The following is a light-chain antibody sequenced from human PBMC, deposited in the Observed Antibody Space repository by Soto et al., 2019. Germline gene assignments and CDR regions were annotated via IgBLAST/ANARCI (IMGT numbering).Light chain of an antibody. CDR1: QSVSGY. Sequence: EIVLTQSPATLALSPGERATLSCRASQSVSGYLAWYQQKPGQAPRLLIYDASNRATGIPARFSRSGSGTDLTLTISSLEPGDFAVYYCQQRSNGPLTFGPGTTVDV. V-gene: IGKV3-11*01. J-gene: IGKJ3*01. CDR2: DAS. CDR3: QQRSNGPLT.